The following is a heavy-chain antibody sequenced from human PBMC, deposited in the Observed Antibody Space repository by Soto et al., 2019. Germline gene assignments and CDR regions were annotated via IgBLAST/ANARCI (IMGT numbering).Heavy chain of an antibody. CDR2: MNTNSGNT. CDR3: ARELNTKGEDY. Sequence: QVQLVQSGAEVKKPGASVKVSCKASGYTFNSYDINWVRQATGQGLEWMGWMNTNSGNTGYAQKFKGRVTMTRNTSISTAYIELSSLRSEDTAVYYCARELNTKGEDYWGQGTLVTVSS. D-gene: IGHD2-8*01. CDR1: GYTFNSYD. J-gene: IGHJ4*02. V-gene: IGHV1-8*01.